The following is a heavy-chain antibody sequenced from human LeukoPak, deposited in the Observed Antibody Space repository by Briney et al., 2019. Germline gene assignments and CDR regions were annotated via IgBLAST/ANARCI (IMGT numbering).Heavy chain of an antibody. D-gene: IGHD6-13*01. CDR3: TTDPDSSSRYDGPS. CDR2: IKSKTDGGTT. V-gene: IGHV3-15*01. J-gene: IGHJ4*02. Sequence: PGGSLRLSCAASGFTFSNAWMSWVRQAPGKGLEWVGRIKSKTDGGTTDYAAPVKGRFTISRDDSKNTLYLQMNSLKTEDTAVYYCTTDPDSSSRYDGPSWGQGTLVTVSS. CDR1: GFTFSNAW.